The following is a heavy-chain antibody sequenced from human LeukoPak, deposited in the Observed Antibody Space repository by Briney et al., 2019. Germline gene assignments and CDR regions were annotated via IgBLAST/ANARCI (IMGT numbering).Heavy chain of an antibody. V-gene: IGHV1-69*06. J-gene: IGHJ4*02. D-gene: IGHD6-6*01. Sequence: ASVKVSCKASGGTFSSYAISWVRQAPGQGLEWMGGIIPIFGTTNYAQKFQGRVTITADKSTSTAYMELNSLRSEDTAVYYCASDTSSSTFYYFDYWGQGTLVTVSS. CDR2: IIPIFGTT. CDR3: ASDTSSSTFYYFDY. CDR1: GGTFSSYA.